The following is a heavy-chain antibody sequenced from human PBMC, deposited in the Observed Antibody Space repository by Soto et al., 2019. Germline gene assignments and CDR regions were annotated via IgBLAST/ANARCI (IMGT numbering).Heavy chain of an antibody. CDR3: AKDTLSDYTDFHFDY. J-gene: IGHJ4*02. V-gene: IGHV3-30*18. Sequence: PGGSLRLSCAASGFTFSSYGMHWVRQAPGKGLEWVAVISYDGSNKYYADSVKGRFTISRDNSKNTLYLQMNSLRAEDTAVYYCAKDTLSDYTDFHFDYWGQGTLVTVSS. CDR2: ISYDGSNK. D-gene: IGHD4-4*01. CDR1: GFTFSSYG.